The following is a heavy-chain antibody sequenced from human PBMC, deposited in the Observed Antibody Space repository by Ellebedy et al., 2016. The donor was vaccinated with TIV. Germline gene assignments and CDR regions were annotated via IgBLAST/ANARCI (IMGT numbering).Heavy chain of an antibody. CDR3: AREGTYSSGRGGYFDY. D-gene: IGHD6-19*01. CDR1: GFTFSPFP. Sequence: GGSLRLSXAVSGFTFSPFPVHWVRQAPGKGLEWVAVISPDGTLKYFTDSVRGRFTISRDNSKNPLYLQMTSLRVEDTAVYYCAREGTYSSGRGGYFDYWGQGILVTVSS. CDR2: ISPDGTLK. J-gene: IGHJ4*02. V-gene: IGHV3-30-3*01.